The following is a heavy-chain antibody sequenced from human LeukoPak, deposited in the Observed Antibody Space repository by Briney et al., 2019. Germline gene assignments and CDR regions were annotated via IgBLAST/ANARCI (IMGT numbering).Heavy chain of an antibody. J-gene: IGHJ4*02. CDR3: AKDVYSSSWHLDY. Sequence: GGSLRLSCAASGFTFDDYAMHWVRQAPGKGLEWVSGISWNSGSIGYADSVKGRFTISRDNSKNTLYLQMNSLRAEDTAVYYCAKDVYSSSWHLDYWGQGTLVTVSS. CDR2: ISWNSGSI. V-gene: IGHV3-9*01. D-gene: IGHD6-13*01. CDR1: GFTFDDYA.